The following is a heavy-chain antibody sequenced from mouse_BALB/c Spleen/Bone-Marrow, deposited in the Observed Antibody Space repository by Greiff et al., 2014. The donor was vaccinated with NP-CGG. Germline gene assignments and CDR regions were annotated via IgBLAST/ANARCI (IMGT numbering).Heavy chain of an antibody. CDR2: FYPGSGSI. Sequence: VQVVESGAGLVKPGASVKLSCKASGYTFTEYIIHWVKQRSGQGLEWIGWFYPGSGSIKYNEKFKDKATLTADKSSSTVYMELSRLTSEDSAVYFCARHGSYGNYLYFDVWGAGTTVTVSS. CDR3: ARHGSYGNYLYFDV. D-gene: IGHD2-10*02. V-gene: IGHV1-62-2*01. J-gene: IGHJ1*01. CDR1: GYTFTEYI.